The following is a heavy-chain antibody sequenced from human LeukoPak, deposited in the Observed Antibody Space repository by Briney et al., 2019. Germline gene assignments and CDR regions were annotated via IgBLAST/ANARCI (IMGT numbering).Heavy chain of an antibody. D-gene: IGHD6-19*01. J-gene: IGHJ1*01. CDR3: ARSAYSSGWYALASN. V-gene: IGHV4-34*01. Sequence: SETLSLTCAVYGGSFSGYYWSWIRQPPGKGLEWIGEINHSGSTNYNPSLKSRVTISVDTSKNQFSLKLSSATAADTAVYYRARSAYSSGWYALASNWGQGTLVTVSS. CDR2: INHSGST. CDR1: GGSFSGYY.